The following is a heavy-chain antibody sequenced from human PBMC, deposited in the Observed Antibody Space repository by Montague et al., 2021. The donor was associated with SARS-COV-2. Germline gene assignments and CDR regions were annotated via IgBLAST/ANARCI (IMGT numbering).Heavy chain of an antibody. CDR3: ARGMIRGVTTPFDY. D-gene: IGHD3-10*01. V-gene: IGHV4-39*02. J-gene: IGHJ4*01. Sequence: SETLSLTCSVSSGSIISSGYYSCLLHPPPGKLLGFIGNIYCSRTTYSNPSLRRRGTISVDTSKNHLSLRLSSVTAADTAVYFCARGMIRGVTTPFDYWGQGSQVTVSS. CDR1: SGSIISSGYY. CDR2: IYCSRTT.